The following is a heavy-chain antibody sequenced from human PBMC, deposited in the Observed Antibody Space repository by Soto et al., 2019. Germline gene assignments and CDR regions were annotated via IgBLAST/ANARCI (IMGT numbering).Heavy chain of an antibody. D-gene: IGHD3-16*01. CDR1: GGSISSGGYY. CDR2: IYYSGST. J-gene: IGHJ5*02. V-gene: IGHV4-31*03. CDR3: ARITLHLHPSGWFDP. Sequence: SETLSLTCTVSGGSISSGGYYWSWIRQHPGKGLEWIGYIYYSGSTYYNPSLKSRVTISVDTSKNQFSLKLSSVTAADTAGYYCARITLHLHPSGWFDPWGQGTLVTVSS.